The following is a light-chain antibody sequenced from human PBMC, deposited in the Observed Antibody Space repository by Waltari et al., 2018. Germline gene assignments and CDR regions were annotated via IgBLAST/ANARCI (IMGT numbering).Light chain of an antibody. V-gene: IGLV2-11*01. Sequence: QSALTQPRPVSGSPGQSVTISCPGTSNDVGGYNYVSWYQHHPGKAPKLIIYDVNERPSVFPDRFSGSKSGNTASLTISGLQAEDETDYYCCSYAGSYTYVFGTGTKVIVL. CDR3: CSYAGSYTYV. CDR1: SNDVGGYNY. J-gene: IGLJ1*01. CDR2: DVN.